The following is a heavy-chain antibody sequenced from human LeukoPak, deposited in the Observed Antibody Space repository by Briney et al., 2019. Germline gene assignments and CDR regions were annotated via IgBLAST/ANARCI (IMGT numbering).Heavy chain of an antibody. D-gene: IGHD5-12*01. CDR2: IWYDGSNK. J-gene: IGHJ4*02. Sequence: PGGSLRLSCAASGFTFSSYGMHWLRQAPGKGLEWVAVIWYDGSNKYYADSVKGRFTISRDNSKNTLYLQMNSLRAEDTAVYCCARDGEGGYGTFDCWGQGTLVAVSS. V-gene: IGHV3-33*01. CDR1: GFTFSSYG. CDR3: ARDGEGGYGTFDC.